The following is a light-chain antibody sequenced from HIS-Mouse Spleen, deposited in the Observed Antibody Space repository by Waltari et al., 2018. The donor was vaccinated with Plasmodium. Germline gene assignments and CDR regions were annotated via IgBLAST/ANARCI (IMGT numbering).Light chain of an antibody. Sequence: AIRMTQSPSSFSAPTGDSVTLTCRASQGISSYLAWYQQKPGKAPKLLIYAASTLQSWVPSRFRSSGSGTDFTLTISCLQSEDFATYYCQQYYSYPFTFGPGTKVDIK. J-gene: IGKJ3*01. V-gene: IGKV1-8*01. CDR2: AAS. CDR1: QGISSY. CDR3: QQYYSYPFT.